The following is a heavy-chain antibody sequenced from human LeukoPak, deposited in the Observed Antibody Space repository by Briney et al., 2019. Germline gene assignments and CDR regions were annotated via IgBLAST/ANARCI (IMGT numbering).Heavy chain of an antibody. J-gene: IGHJ6*03. Sequence: GGSLRLSCTASGFSFSSYWMDWVRQAPGKGLEWVASVKQDGSAKKYVDSVEGRFTISRDNAKTSLFLQMNTLRAEDTAVYYCARGIVASVIYYYYFDVWGQGTTVTVSS. CDR2: VKQDGSAK. CDR3: ARGIVASVIYYYYFDV. CDR1: GFSFSSYW. V-gene: IGHV3-7*04. D-gene: IGHD5-12*01.